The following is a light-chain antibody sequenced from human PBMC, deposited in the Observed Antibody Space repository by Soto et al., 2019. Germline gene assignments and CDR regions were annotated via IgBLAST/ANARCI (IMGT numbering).Light chain of an antibody. CDR3: AAWDDSLNVLV. CDR1: SSNIGSKS. CDR2: SNN. V-gene: IGLV1-44*01. Sequence: QYVLTQPPSVYGTPGQRVNRSCSGSSSNIGSKSVSWYQHLPQTAPKLLIYSNNQRPSGVPGRFSGSKSGTSASLAISGLQSDDETQYYCAAWDDSLNVLVFGGGTKLTV. J-gene: IGLJ2*01.